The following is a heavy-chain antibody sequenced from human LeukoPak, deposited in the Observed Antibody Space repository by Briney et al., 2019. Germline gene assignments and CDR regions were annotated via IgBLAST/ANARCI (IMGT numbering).Heavy chain of an antibody. CDR1: GFTFSSYA. V-gene: IGHV3-30-3*01. CDR3: ARIGYCSGGSCYSAAFDL. Sequence: GRSLRFSCAASGFTFSSYAMHWVRQAPGKGLEWVAVISYDGSNKYYADSVKGRFTISRDNSKNTLYLQMNSLRAEDTAVYYCARIGYCSGGSCYSAAFDLWGQGTMVTVSS. J-gene: IGHJ3*01. D-gene: IGHD2-15*01. CDR2: ISYDGSNK.